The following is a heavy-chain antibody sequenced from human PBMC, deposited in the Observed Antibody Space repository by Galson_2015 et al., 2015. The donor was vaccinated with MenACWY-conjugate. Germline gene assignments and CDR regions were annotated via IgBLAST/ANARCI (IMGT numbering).Heavy chain of an antibody. CDR2: IKQDGSAT. D-gene: IGHD2-21*01. V-gene: IGHV3-7*05. Sequence: RQAPGKGLEWVANIKQDGSATYYVDSVKGRFTISRDNAKNSLYLQVSSLRVEDTAVYYCTRQPESYSHGMDVWGQGTTVTVSS. J-gene: IGHJ6*02. CDR3: TRQPESYSHGMDV.